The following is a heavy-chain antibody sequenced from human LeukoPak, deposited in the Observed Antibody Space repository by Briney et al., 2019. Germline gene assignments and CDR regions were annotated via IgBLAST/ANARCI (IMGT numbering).Heavy chain of an antibody. CDR2: TYYRSKWHN. V-gene: IGHV6-1*01. J-gene: IGHJ5*02. CDR3: AREDEVGITWSWFDP. D-gene: IGHD1-26*01. CDR1: GDSVSSESAA. Sequence: SQTLSLTCAISGDSVSSESAAWNWITQSPSRGLEWLGRTYYRSKWHNDYAVSVKSRININPDTSKNQFSLQLNSVTPEDTAVYYCAREDEVGITWSWFDPWGQGTPVTVSS.